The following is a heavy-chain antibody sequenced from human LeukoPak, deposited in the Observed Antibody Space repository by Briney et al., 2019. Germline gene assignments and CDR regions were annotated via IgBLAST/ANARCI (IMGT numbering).Heavy chain of an antibody. Sequence: ETLSLPCTVSGASIDTYYWSWVRQPAGKGLEWIGRMYTRGRTHYSPSLESRLTMSVDTSKNQFSLKLTSVTAADTAVYYCANGGNSGSYFEDWGQGTLVTVSS. D-gene: IGHD1-26*01. CDR1: GASIDTYY. CDR3: ANGGNSGSYFED. V-gene: IGHV4-4*07. CDR2: MYTRGRT. J-gene: IGHJ4*02.